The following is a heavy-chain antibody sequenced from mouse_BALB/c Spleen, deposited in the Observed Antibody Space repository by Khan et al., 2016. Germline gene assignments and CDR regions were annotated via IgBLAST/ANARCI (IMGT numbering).Heavy chain of an antibody. V-gene: IGHV14-3*02. CDR2: IDPANGNS. J-gene: IGHJ1*01. Sequence: VQLQQSGAELVKPGASVKLSCTVSGFNIKDTYMYWVKQRPEQGLEWIGRIDPANGNSKYDPKFQGKATITSDTSSNQAYVQLSSLTSEDTAVYDCARDYYDSRWYFDVWSAWTTVTVSS. CDR3: ARDYYDSRWYFDV. D-gene: IGHD1-1*01. CDR1: GFNIKDTY.